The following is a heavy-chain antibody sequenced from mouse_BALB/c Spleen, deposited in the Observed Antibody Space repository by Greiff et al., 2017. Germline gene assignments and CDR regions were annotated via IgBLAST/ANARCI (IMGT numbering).Heavy chain of an antibody. V-gene: IGHV5-6-3*01. CDR1: GFTFSSYG. Sequence: EVKLMESGGGLVQPGGSLKLSCAASGFTFSSYGMSWVRQTPDKRLELVATINSNGGSTYYPDSVKGRFTISRDNAKNTLYLQMSSLKSEDTAMYYCARESPFFDYWGQGTTLTVSS. D-gene: IGHD6-2*01. J-gene: IGHJ2*01. CDR2: INSNGGST. CDR3: ARESPFFDY.